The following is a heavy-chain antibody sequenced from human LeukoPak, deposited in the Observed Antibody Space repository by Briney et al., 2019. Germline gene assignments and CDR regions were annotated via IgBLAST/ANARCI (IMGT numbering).Heavy chain of an antibody. CDR1: GYTFTSYD. CDR2: MNPNRGNT. V-gene: IGHV1-8*01. D-gene: IGHD2-15*01. CDR3: ARSSGVFVAGYYYYSYGMDV. Sequence: ASVKVSCKASGYTFTSYDISSVRQATGQGLEWMGWMNPNRGNTHYAHKLQGRVTMTTDTSTRTAYTELSSLRSEDTAVYYCARSSGVFVAGYYYYSYGMDVWGQGTTVTVSS. J-gene: IGHJ6*02.